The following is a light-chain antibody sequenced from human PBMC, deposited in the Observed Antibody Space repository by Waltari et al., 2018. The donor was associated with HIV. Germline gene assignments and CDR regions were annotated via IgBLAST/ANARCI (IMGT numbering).Light chain of an antibody. V-gene: IGLV6-57*01. J-gene: IGLJ3*02. CDR1: SGSIASNY. CDR2: ADN. CDR3: QSYDSSSQV. Sequence: NFMLTQPHSVSEYPGKTVTISCTRSSGSIASNYVQWYQQRPGSSPTTVIYADNQRPSGVPGRFSGPIDSSSNSASLTISGLKTEDEADYYCQSYDSSSQVFGGGTKLTVL.